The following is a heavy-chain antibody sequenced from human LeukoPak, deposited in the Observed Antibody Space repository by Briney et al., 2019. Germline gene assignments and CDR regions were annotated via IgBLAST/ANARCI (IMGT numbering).Heavy chain of an antibody. CDR1: GFTVSDSY. Sequence: TRGSLRLSCAASGFTVSDSYMSWVRQAPGKWLEWVSIIYSGGRTYYADSVKGRFTISRDNSKNTLYLQMNSLRAEDTAVYYCAKDQSYYYEGAFDPWGQGTLVTVSS. J-gene: IGHJ5*02. D-gene: IGHD3-22*01. CDR2: IYSGGRT. V-gene: IGHV3-53*01. CDR3: AKDQSYYYEGAFDP.